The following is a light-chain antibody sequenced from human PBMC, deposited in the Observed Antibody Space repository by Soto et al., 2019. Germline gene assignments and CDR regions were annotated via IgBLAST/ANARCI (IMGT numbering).Light chain of an antibody. J-gene: IGKJ1*01. V-gene: IGKV1-6*01. CDR2: GAS. CDR3: LQDINYPWT. Sequence: AIQMTQSPSSLSAPVGERVTITCRASQGIRKALGWYQVKPGKAPKVLIYGASNLQSGVPPRFSGSGSGTDFTLAISSLQPEDSATYYCLQDINYPWTFGQGTKVDIK. CDR1: QGIRKA.